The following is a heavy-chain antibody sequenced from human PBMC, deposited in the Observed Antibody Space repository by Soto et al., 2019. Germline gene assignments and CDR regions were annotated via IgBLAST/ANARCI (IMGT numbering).Heavy chain of an antibody. V-gene: IGHV3-23*01. J-gene: IGHJ6*02. CDR3: AKGGQYCSTTSCYTYYYGMDV. CDR2: ISGGGSST. D-gene: IGHD2-2*02. CDR1: TFTFSSSA. Sequence: LRLSCAASTFTFSSSAMTWVRQAPGKGLEWVSAISGGGSSTYYADSVRGRFTISRDNSKNTLYLQMHSLRAEDTAVYYCAKGGQYCSTTSCYTYYYGMDVWGQGTTVTVSS.